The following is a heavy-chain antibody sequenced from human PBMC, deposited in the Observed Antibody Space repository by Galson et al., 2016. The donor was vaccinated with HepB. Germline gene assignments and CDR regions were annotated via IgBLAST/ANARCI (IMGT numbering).Heavy chain of an antibody. V-gene: IGHV3-72*01. CDR3: ATGATGTTDY. Sequence: SLRLSCAASGFTFSDHYMDWVHQAPGKGLEWVGRTGNKANSYTTEYAASVKGRFTISRDDSKNSLYLQMNSLKTEDTAVYYCATGATGTTDYWGQGSLVTVSS. D-gene: IGHD1-1*01. CDR2: TGNKANSYTT. CDR1: GFTFSDHY. J-gene: IGHJ4*02.